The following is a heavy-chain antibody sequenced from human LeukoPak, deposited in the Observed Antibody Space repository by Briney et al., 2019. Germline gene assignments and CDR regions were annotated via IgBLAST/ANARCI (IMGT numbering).Heavy chain of an antibody. CDR1: GYTFTSYG. J-gene: IGHJ4*02. CDR2: ISAYNGNT. CDR3: ARDGDYYGSGSPWYYFDY. Sequence: ASVKVSCTASGYTFTSYGISWVRQAPGQGLEWMGWISAYNGNTNYAQKLQGRVTMTTDTSTSTAYMELRSLRSDDTAVYYCARDGDYYGSGSPWYYFDYWGQGTLVTVSS. D-gene: IGHD3-10*01. V-gene: IGHV1-18*01.